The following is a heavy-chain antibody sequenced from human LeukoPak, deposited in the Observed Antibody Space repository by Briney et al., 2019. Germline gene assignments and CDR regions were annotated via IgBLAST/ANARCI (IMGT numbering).Heavy chain of an antibody. Sequence: PSETLSLTCTVSGGSISSGGYYWSWIRQPPGKGLEWIGYIYHSGSTYYNPSLKSRVTISVDRSKNQFSLKLSSVIAADTAVYYCARESGGRISSNTIDYWGQGTLVTVSS. CDR1: GGSISSGGYY. CDR2: IYHSGST. J-gene: IGHJ4*02. V-gene: IGHV4-30-2*01. CDR3: ARESGGRISSNTIDY. D-gene: IGHD3-3*02.